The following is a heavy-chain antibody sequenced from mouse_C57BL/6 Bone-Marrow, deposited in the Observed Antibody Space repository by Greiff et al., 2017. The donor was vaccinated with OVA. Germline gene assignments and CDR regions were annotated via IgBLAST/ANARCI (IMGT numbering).Heavy chain of an antibody. V-gene: IGHV3-8*01. CDR3: ARTHYYGSPFDY. Sequence: DVKLVESGPGLAKPSQTLSLTCSVTGYSITSDYWNWIRKFPGNKLEYMGYISYSGSTYYNPSLKSRISITRDTSKNQYYLQLKSVTTEDTATDYCARTHYYGSPFDYWGQGTTLTVSS. CDR2: ISYSGST. D-gene: IGHD1-1*01. CDR1: GYSITSDY. J-gene: IGHJ2*01.